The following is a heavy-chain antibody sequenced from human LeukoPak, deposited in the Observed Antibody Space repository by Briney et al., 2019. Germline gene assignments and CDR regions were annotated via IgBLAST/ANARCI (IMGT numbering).Heavy chain of an antibody. Sequence: HPGGSLRLSCAASGFTFSSYAMSWVRQAPGKGLEWVSAISGSGGSTYYADSVKGRFTISRDNSKNTLYLQMNSLRAEDTAVYYCASRPRDAAALDYWGQGTLVTVSS. J-gene: IGHJ4*02. D-gene: IGHD6-13*01. CDR1: GFTFSSYA. V-gene: IGHV3-23*01. CDR3: ASRPRDAAALDY. CDR2: ISGSGGST.